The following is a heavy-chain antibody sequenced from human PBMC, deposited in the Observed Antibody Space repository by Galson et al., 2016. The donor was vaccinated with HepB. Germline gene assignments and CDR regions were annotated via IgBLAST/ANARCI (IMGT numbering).Heavy chain of an antibody. V-gene: IGHV5-51*01. J-gene: IGHJ4*02. D-gene: IGHD6-13*01. Sequence: QSGAEVKKPGESLQISCKGSGYSFTTYWIGWVRQMPGKGLEWMGMIYPGDSDTRYSPSFQGQVTISADQSIHTAYLQWSSLKASDPAMYYCARTVSIAAAGGADYWGQGTLVTVSS. CDR1: GYSFTTYW. CDR2: IYPGDSDT. CDR3: ARTVSIAAAGGADY.